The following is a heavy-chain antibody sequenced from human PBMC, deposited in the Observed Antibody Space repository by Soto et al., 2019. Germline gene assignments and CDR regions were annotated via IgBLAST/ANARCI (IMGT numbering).Heavy chain of an antibody. V-gene: IGHV3-53*01. Sequence: GGSLRLSCAASGFTVSSNYMSWVRQAPGKGLEWVSVIYSGGRTYNADSVKGRFTISRDNSKNTLYLQMNSLRAEDTAVYYCARDLGKYYYDSSDYSQAKVANLKAFDYWGQGTLVTVSS. CDR1: GFTVSSNY. CDR3: ARDLGKYYYDSSDYSQAKVANLKAFDY. J-gene: IGHJ4*02. D-gene: IGHD3-22*01. CDR2: IYSGGRT.